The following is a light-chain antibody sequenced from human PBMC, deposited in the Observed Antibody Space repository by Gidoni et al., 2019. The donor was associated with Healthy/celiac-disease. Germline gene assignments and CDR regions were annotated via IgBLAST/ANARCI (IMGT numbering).Light chain of an antibody. V-gene: IGLV2-14*01. J-gene: IGLJ1*01. CDR3: SSYTSSSPYV. CDR1: SSDVGGYNY. Sequence: QSALTQPASVSGSPGQSITISSTGTSSDVGGYNYAPWYQQHPGKAPQLMIYEVSNRPSGVSNRFSGSKSGNTASLTISGLQAEDEADYYCSSYTSSSPYVFGTGTKVTVL. CDR2: EVS.